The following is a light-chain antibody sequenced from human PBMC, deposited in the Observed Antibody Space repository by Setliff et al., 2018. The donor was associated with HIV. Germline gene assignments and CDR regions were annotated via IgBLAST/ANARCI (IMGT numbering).Light chain of an antibody. CDR3: SSYTTTSTAV. J-gene: IGLJ1*01. CDR1: RSDVGGYNS. CDR2: EVS. V-gene: IGLV2-14*03. Sequence: QSALAQPASVSGSPGQSITISCTGTRSDVGGYNSVSWYQQHPGKVPKVLIYEVSNRPSGVSNRFSGSKSGNTASLTISGLQADDEADYYCSSYTTTSTAVFGTGTKVTV.